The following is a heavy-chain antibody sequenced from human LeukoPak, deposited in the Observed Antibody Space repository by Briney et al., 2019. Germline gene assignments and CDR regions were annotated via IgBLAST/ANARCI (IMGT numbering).Heavy chain of an antibody. J-gene: IGHJ6*02. CDR1: GYTFTSYG. CDR2: ISAYNGNT. D-gene: IGHD2-21*01. CDR3: ARGVVPKYYYYGMDV. Sequence: ASVKVSCKASGYTFTSYGISWVRQAPGQGLEWMGWISAYNGNTNYAQKLQGRVTMTTDTSTSTAYMELRSLRSDDTAVYYCARGVVPKYYYYGMDVWGQGTTVPVSS. V-gene: IGHV1-18*01.